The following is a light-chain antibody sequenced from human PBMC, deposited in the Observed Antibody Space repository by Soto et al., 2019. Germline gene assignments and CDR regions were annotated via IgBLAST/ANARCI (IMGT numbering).Light chain of an antibody. CDR1: QDISNY. V-gene: IGKV1-33*01. J-gene: IGKJ4*01. CDR3: QHYYDLVS. Sequence: DIQMTQSPSSLSASVGDRVTITCQASQDISNYLNWYQQKPGKAPKLLIYDVSNLETVVPARFSGSVSGTDCTFTISSLQPEEIATYYCQHYYDLVSCGGGTKAEIK. CDR2: DVS.